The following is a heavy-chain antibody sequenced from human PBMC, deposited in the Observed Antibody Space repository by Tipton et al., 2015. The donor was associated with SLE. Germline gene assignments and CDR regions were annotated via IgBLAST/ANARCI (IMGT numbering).Heavy chain of an antibody. CDR2: ISYDGSNK. V-gene: IGHV3-30*04. J-gene: IGHJ4*02. CDR3: AKDLGGGNGKFDY. CDR1: GFTFSSYE. D-gene: IGHD3-10*01. Sequence: SLRLSCAASGFTFSSYEMHWVRQAPGKGLEWVAVISYDGSNKYYADSVKGRFTISRDNSKNTLYLQMNSLRAEDTAVYYYAKDLGGGNGKFDYWGQGTLVTVS.